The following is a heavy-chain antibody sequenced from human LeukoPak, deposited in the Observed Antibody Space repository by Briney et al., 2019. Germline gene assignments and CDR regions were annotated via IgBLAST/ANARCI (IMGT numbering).Heavy chain of an antibody. CDR1: GFTFSSYS. V-gene: IGHV3-21*01. Sequence: PGGSLRLSCAASGFTFSSYSMNWVRQAPGKGLEWVSSISSSSSYIYYADSVKGRFTISRDNAKNSLYLQMNSLRAEDTAVYYCASPLRSWPYYDYGMDVWGQGTTVTVSS. J-gene: IGHJ6*02. CDR2: ISSSSSYI. D-gene: IGHD6-13*01. CDR3: ASPLRSWPYYDYGMDV.